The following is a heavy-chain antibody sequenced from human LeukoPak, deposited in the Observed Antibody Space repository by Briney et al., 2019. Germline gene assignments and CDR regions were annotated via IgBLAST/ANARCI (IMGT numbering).Heavy chain of an antibody. CDR3: ARDEVVTPFDY. Sequence: ASVKVSCTASGYTFTSYYMHWVRQAPGQGLEWMGIINPSGGSTSYAQKFQGRVTMTRDTSTSTVYMELSSLRSEDTAVYYCARDEVVTPFDYWGQGTLVTVSS. CDR2: INPSGGST. V-gene: IGHV1-46*01. D-gene: IGHD4-23*01. CDR1: GYTFTSYY. J-gene: IGHJ4*02.